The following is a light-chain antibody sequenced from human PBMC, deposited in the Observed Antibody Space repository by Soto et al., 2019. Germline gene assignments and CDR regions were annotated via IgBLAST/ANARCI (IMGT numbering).Light chain of an antibody. CDR1: QSISSY. Sequence: DLQMTQSPSSLSASVGDRVTITCRASQSISSYLSWYQQKPGKAPKLLIYAASNLQSGVPSRFSGSGSGTDFTLTISSLQPEDFATYYCQQSYSTPPYTFGQGTKLEIK. V-gene: IGKV1-39*01. CDR3: QQSYSTPPYT. CDR2: AAS. J-gene: IGKJ2*01.